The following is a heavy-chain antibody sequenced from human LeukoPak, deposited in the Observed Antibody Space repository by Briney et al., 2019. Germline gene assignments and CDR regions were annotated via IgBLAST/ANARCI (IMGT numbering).Heavy chain of an antibody. CDR2: IYYSGST. CDR1: GGSISSSSYY. CDR3: ARDPTPSGSGYYDNDY. J-gene: IGHJ4*02. V-gene: IGHV4-39*07. Sequence: SETLSLTCTVSGGSISSSSYYWGWIRQPPGKGLEWIGSIYYSGSTYYNPSLKSRVTISVDTSKNQFSLKLSSVTAADTAVYYCARDPTPSGSGYYDNDYWGQGTLVTVSS. D-gene: IGHD3-22*01.